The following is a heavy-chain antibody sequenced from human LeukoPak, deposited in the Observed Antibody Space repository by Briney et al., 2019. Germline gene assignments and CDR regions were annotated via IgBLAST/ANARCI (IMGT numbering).Heavy chain of an antibody. Sequence: SVKVSCKASGGTFSSYTISWVRQAPGQGVEWMGRIIPILGIANYAQKFQGKVTITADKSTSTAYMELSSLRSEDTAVYYCARDPMWEGSAYWGQGTLVTVSS. CDR3: ARDPMWEGSAY. CDR1: GGTFSSYT. CDR2: IIPILGIA. D-gene: IGHD1-26*01. J-gene: IGHJ4*02. V-gene: IGHV1-69*04.